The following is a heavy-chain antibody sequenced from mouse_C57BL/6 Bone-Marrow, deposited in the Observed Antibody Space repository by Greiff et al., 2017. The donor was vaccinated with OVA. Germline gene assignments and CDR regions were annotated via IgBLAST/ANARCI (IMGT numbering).Heavy chain of an antibody. Sequence: QVQLKESGPELVKPGASVKISCKASGYAFSSSWMNWVKQRPGKGLEWIGRIYPGDGDTNYNGKFKGKATLTADKSSSTAYMQRSSLTSEDSAVYFCARLYGSSLAMDYWGQGTSGTVAA. CDR2: IYPGDGDT. J-gene: IGHJ4*01. CDR3: ARLYGSSLAMDY. V-gene: IGHV1-82*01. CDR1: GYAFSSSW. D-gene: IGHD1-1*01.